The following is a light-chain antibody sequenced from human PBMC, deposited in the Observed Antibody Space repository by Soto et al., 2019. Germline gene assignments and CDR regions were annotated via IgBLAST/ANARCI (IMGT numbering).Light chain of an antibody. CDR3: CSYAGSYIFVV. J-gene: IGLJ2*01. CDR2: DVN. Sequence: QSVLTQPASVSGSPGQSITISCSGTSSDVGSYNFVSWYQQHPDKAPKLMIYDVNKRPSGVSNRFSGSKSGNTASLTISGLQAEDEADYYCCSYAGSYIFVVFGGGTKVTLL. CDR1: SSDVGSYNF. V-gene: IGLV2-23*02.